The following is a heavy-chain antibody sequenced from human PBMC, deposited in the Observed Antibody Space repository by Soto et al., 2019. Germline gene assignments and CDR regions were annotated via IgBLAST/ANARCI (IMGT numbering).Heavy chain of an antibody. J-gene: IGHJ6*02. CDR2: IYHSGST. D-gene: IGHD3-3*01. CDR1: GGSISSSNW. V-gene: IGHV4-4*02. CDR3: ARDQIFGVVRTHYYYGMDV. Sequence: QVQLQESGPGLVKPSGTLSLTCDVSGGSISSSNWWNWVRQPPGKGLEWIGEIYHSGSTNYNPSLKSPLTISVEKSKNQFSLKLSSVTAADTAVYYCARDQIFGVVRTHYYYGMDVWGQGTTVTVSS.